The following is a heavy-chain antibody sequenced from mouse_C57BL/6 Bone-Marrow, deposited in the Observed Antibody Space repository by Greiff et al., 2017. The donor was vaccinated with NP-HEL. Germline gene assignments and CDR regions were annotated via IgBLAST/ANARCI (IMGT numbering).Heavy chain of an antibody. D-gene: IGHD1-1*01. CDR2: ISSGGSYT. Sequence: EVQRVESGGDLVKPGGSLKLSCAASGFTFSSYGMSWVRQTPDKRLEWVATISSGGSYTYYPDSVKGRFTISRDNAKNTLYLQMSSLKSEDTAMYYCARPYYYGSSCFDYWGQGTTLTVSS. J-gene: IGHJ2*01. V-gene: IGHV5-6*01. CDR3: ARPYYYGSSCFDY. CDR1: GFTFSSYG.